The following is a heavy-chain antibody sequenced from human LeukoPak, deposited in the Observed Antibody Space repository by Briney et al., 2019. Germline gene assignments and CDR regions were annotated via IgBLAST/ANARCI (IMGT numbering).Heavy chain of an antibody. J-gene: IGHJ4*02. Sequence: GGSLRLSCAASGFTFSSYSMNWVRQAPGKGLEWVSYISSSSTIYYADSVKGRFTISRDNVKNSLYLQMNSLRAEDTAVYYCARGYYDNSGYLYFDYWGQGTLVTVSS. V-gene: IGHV3-48*01. CDR2: ISSSSTI. D-gene: IGHD3-22*01. CDR3: ARGYYDNSGYLYFDY. CDR1: GFTFSSYS.